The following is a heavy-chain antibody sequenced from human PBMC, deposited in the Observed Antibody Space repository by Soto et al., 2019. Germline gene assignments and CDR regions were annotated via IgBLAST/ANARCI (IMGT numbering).Heavy chain of an antibody. Sequence: PSDTLSLTCTVSGGSISSYYWSWIRQPPGKGLEWIGYIYYSGSTNYNPSLKSRVTISVDTSKNQFSLKLSSVTAADTAVYYCARTIYSYGPRFDYWGQGTLVNVSS. V-gene: IGHV4-59*01. CDR1: GGSISSYY. D-gene: IGHD5-18*01. CDR3: ARTIYSYGPRFDY. J-gene: IGHJ4*02. CDR2: IYYSGST.